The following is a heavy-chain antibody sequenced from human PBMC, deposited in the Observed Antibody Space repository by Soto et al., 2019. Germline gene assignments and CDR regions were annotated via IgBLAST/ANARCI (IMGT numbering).Heavy chain of an antibody. CDR3: ARLDYVDFHDYYYGMDV. CDR1: GGTFSSYA. Sequence: QVQLVQSGAEVKKPGSSVKVSCKASGGTFSSYAISWVRQAPGQGLAWMGGIIPIFGTANYAQKFQGRVTITADESTSTAYMELSSLRSEDTAVYYCARLDYVDFHDYYYGMDVWGQGTTVTVSS. V-gene: IGHV1-69*01. CDR2: IIPIFGTA. J-gene: IGHJ6*02. D-gene: IGHD4-17*01.